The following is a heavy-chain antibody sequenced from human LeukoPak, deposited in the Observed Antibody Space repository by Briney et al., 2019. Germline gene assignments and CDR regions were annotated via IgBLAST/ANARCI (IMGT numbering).Heavy chain of an antibody. CDR2: ISSSSSTI. V-gene: IGHV3-48*01. Sequence: HSGGSLRLSCAASGFTFSSYSMNWVRQAPGNGLECISYISSSSSTIYYADSVKGRFTISRDNAKNSLYLQMNSLRAEDTAVYYCASPVYSGSYPPDYWGKGTLVTVSS. J-gene: IGHJ4*02. CDR1: GFTFSSYS. CDR3: ASPVYSGSYPPDY. D-gene: IGHD1-26*01.